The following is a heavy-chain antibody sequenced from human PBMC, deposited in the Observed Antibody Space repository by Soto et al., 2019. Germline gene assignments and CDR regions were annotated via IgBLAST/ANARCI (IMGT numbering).Heavy chain of an antibody. Sequence: QVQLQESGPGLVKPSETLSLTCTVSGGSISSYYWSWIRQPPGKGLEWIGYIYFRGSTNYNPSLNSRVTISVDTSIYQFSLKLSSVTAADTAVYYCASPNQGDYAFDIWGQGTMVTVSS. CDR2: IYFRGST. CDR1: GGSISSYY. J-gene: IGHJ3*02. CDR3: ASPNQGDYAFDI. V-gene: IGHV4-59*08. D-gene: IGHD2-21*02.